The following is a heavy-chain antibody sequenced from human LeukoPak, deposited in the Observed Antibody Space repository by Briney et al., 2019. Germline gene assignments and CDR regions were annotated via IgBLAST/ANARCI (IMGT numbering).Heavy chain of an antibody. D-gene: IGHD4-17*01. Sequence: GGSLRLSCAASVFTFSSYGMYWVRQAPGKGLEWVAFIRSDGNKKYYADSVKGRFTISRDNSRDTLYLQMNSLRTEDTAVYYCAKDLNYGELVDSWGKGTLVTVSS. V-gene: IGHV3-30*02. J-gene: IGHJ4*02. CDR2: IRSDGNKK. CDR1: VFTFSSYG. CDR3: AKDLNYGELVDS.